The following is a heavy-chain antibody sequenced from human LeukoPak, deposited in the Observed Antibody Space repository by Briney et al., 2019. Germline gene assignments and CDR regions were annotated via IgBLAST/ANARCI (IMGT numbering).Heavy chain of an antibody. CDR2: ITGSGGST. CDR3: AKAITGSSGVADS. CDR1: GFTFSSYA. V-gene: IGHV3-23*01. Sequence: GGSLRLSCAASGFTFSSYAMTWVRQAPGKGLEWVSSITGSGGSTYYADSVKGRFTISRDNSQNTLYLQMNSLRAEDTAVYYCAKAITGSSGVADSWGQGTQVTVSS. J-gene: IGHJ4*02. D-gene: IGHD1-26*01.